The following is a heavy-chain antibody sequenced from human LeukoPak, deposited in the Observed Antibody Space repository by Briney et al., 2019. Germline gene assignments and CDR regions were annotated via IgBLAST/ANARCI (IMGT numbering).Heavy chain of an antibody. V-gene: IGHV1-69*13. CDR1: GGSFSTYA. J-gene: IGHJ4*02. CDR3: VRDGSYYDSSGYYYLY. CDR2: ITPMIGTP. D-gene: IGHD3-22*01. Sequence: SVKVSCKASGGSFSTYAISWVRQAPGQGLEWMGGITPMIGTPNYAQNFQGRVTITADESMSTAYMELTSLRSEDTAVYYCVRDGSYYDSSGYYYLYWGQGTLVTVSS.